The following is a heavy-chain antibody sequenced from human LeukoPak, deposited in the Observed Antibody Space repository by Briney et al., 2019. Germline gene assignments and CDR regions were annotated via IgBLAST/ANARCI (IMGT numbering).Heavy chain of an antibody. V-gene: IGHV4-61*01. CDR1: GGSVNSGSYY. CDR2: IFYSGST. CDR3: ARHVTDSSVYLYFDY. Sequence: SETLSLTCTVSGGSVNSGSYYWSWIRQPPGKGLEWIGYIFYSGSTNYNPSLKSRVTISIDTSRNQFSLNLSSVTAADTAVYYCARHVTDSSVYLYFDYWGQGTLVTVSS. D-gene: IGHD3-22*01. J-gene: IGHJ4*02.